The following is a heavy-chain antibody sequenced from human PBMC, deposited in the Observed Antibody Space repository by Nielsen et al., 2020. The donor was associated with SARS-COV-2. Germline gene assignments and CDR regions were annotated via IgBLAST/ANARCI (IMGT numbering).Heavy chain of an antibody. CDR3: ARPITNNYYYYYMDV. Sequence: ASVKVSCKASGYTFTGYYMHWVRQAPGQGLEWMGRINPNSGGTDYAQKFQGRVTMTRDTSISTAYMDLSRLRSDDTAVYYCARPITNNYYYYYMDVWGKGTTVTVSS. D-gene: IGHD1-1*01. CDR1: GYTFTGYY. CDR2: INPNSGGT. V-gene: IGHV1-2*06. J-gene: IGHJ6*03.